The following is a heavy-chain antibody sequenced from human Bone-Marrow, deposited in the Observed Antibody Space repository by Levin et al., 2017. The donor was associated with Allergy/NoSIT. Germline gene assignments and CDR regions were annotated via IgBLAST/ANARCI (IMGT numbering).Heavy chain of an antibody. CDR3: ARSNTWYEPFDY. V-gene: IGHV3-30*04. Sequence: GGSLRLSCAAAGFSFSTYAMNWVRQAPGKGLQWVAVISYDGSNKYYEDSVKGRFTLSRDNSKNTLYLQMTSLRPEDTAVYYCARSNTWYEPFDYWGQGTLVTVSS. J-gene: IGHJ4*02. CDR2: ISYDGSNK. CDR1: GFSFSTYA. D-gene: IGHD6-13*01.